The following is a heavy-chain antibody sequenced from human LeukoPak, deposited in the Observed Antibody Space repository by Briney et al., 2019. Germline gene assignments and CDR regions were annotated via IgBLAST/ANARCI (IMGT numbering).Heavy chain of an antibody. D-gene: IGHD2-2*02. J-gene: IGHJ4*02. CDR2: IKQDGSEK. CDR3: ARVLMYCSSTSCYRAANDY. Sequence: GGSLRLSCAASGFTFSSYWMSWVRQAPGKGLEWVANIKQDGSEKYYVDSVKGRFTISRDNAKNSLYLQMNSLRAEDTAVYYCARVLMYCSSTSCYRAANDYWGQGTLVTVSS. CDR1: GFTFSSYW. V-gene: IGHV3-7*01.